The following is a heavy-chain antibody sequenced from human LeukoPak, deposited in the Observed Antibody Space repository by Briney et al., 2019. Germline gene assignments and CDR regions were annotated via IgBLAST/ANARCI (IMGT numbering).Heavy chain of an antibody. J-gene: IGHJ3*02. D-gene: IGHD3-22*01. V-gene: IGHV4-4*02. CDR1: GGSISSSNW. Sequence: SETLSLTCAVSGGSISSSNWWSWVRQPPGKGLEWIGEIYHSGSTNYNPSLKSRVTISVDKSKNQFSLKLSSVTAADTAVYYCASRDLYDSSGGAFDIWGQGTMVTVSS. CDR2: IYHSGST. CDR3: ASRDLYDSSGGAFDI.